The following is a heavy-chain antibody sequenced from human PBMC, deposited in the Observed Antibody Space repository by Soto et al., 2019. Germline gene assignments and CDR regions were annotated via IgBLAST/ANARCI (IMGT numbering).Heavy chain of an antibody. J-gene: IGHJ4*02. D-gene: IGHD5-18*01. CDR3: ARVDPVRGGYSYGYPVGFDY. CDR2: INHSGST. CDR1: GGSFSGYY. V-gene: IGHV4-34*01. Sequence: SETLSLTCAVYGGSFSGYYWSWIRQPPGKGLEWIGEINHSGSTNYNPSLKSRVTISVDTSKNQFSLKLSSVTAADTAVYYCARVDPVRGGYSYGYPVGFDYWGQGTLVTVSS.